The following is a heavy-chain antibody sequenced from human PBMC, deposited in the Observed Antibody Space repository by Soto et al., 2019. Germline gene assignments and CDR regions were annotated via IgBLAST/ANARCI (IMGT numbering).Heavy chain of an antibody. CDR3: AKGYYDILTGYRSNWFDP. CDR2: IYYSGST. Sequence: PSETLSLTCTVSGGSISSYYWSWIRQPPGKGLEWIGYIYYSGSTNYNPSLKSRVTISVDTSKNQFSLKLSSVTAADTAVYYCAKGYYDILTGYRSNWFDPWGRGTLVTVSS. J-gene: IGHJ5*02. CDR1: GGSISSYY. D-gene: IGHD3-9*01. V-gene: IGHV4-59*08.